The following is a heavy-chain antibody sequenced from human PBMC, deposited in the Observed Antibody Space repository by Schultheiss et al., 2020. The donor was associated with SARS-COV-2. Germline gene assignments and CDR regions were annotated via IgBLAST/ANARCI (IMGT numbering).Heavy chain of an antibody. CDR2: ISAYNGNT. Sequence: ASVKVSCKASGGTFSSYAISWVRQAPGQGLEWMGWISAYNGNTNYAQKLQGRVTMTRDTSTSTVYMELSSLRSEDTAVYYCARYVAVAGFDYWGQVTLVTVSS. CDR3: ARYVAVAGFDY. V-gene: IGHV1-18*01. CDR1: GGTFSSYA. J-gene: IGHJ4*02. D-gene: IGHD6-19*01.